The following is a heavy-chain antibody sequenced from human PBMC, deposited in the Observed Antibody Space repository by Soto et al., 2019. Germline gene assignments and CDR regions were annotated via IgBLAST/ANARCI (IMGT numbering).Heavy chain of an antibody. V-gene: IGHV2-5*01. D-gene: IGHD7-27*01. CDR3: ASRPNWGMDGLGV. J-gene: IGHJ6*04. CDR2: IYGNDDK. CDR1: GFSLSTSGGG. Sequence: SGPTLVNPTQTLTLTCTVSGFSLSTSGGGVVWVRQPPGKALEWLALIYGNDDKRYSPSLKSRLTITKDTSKNQVVLTMTNMEAGDTATYYCASRPNWGMDGLGVWGEGTTVTVYS.